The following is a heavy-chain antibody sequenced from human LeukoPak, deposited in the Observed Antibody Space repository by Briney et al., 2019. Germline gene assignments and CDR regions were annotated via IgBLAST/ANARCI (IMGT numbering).Heavy chain of an antibody. CDR2: ISGSGGST. V-gene: IGHV3-23*01. CDR1: GFTFSSYG. Sequence: TGGSLRLSCAASGFTFSSYGMSWVRQAPGKGLEWVSGISGSGGSTYYADSVKGRFTISRDNSKNTLYLQMNSLRAEDTAVYYCAKDRLPLSSAYYYLPFDYWGQGTLVTVSS. D-gene: IGHD3-22*01. CDR3: AKDRLPLSSAYYYLPFDY. J-gene: IGHJ4*02.